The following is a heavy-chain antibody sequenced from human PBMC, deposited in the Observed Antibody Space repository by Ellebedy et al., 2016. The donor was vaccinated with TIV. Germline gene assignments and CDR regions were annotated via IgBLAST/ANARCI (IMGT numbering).Heavy chain of an antibody. CDR2: ISSNGGST. V-gene: IGHV3-64*01. D-gene: IGHD3-10*01. CDR3: ARAVGGAGSGSYNYYYGMDV. CDR1: GFTFSSYA. J-gene: IGHJ6*02. Sequence: GESLKISCAASGFTFSSYAMHWVRQAPGKGLEYVSAISSNGGSTYYANSVKGRFTISRDNSKNTLYLQMGSLRAEDMAVYYCARAVGGAGSGSYNYYYGMDVWGQGTTVTVSS.